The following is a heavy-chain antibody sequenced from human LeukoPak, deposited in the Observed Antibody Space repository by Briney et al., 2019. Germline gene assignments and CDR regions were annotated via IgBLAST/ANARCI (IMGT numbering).Heavy chain of an antibody. D-gene: IGHD2-15*01. CDR3: ARVPDCSGGSCYSV. CDR2: ISAYNGNT. V-gene: IGHV1-18*01. Sequence: ASVKVSCKASGYTFTSYGISWVRQAPGQGLEWMGWISAYNGNTNYAQRLQGRVTMTTDTSTSTAYMELRSLRSDDTAVYYCARVPDCSGGSCYSVWGQGTLVTVSS. CDR1: GYTFTSYG. J-gene: IGHJ4*02.